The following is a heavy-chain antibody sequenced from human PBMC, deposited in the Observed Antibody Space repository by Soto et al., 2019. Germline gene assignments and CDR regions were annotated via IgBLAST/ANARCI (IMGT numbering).Heavy chain of an antibody. J-gene: IGHJ5*02. Sequence: SETLSLTCAVYGGSFSGYYWSWIRQPPGKGLEWIGEINLSGRTNYNPSLKSRVTISVDTSKNQFSLKLSSVTAADTAVYYCARAVDTGAIAESWGQGTQVTVSS. V-gene: IGHV4-34*01. CDR2: INLSGRT. CDR3: ARAVDTGAIAES. D-gene: IGHD2-2*02. CDR1: GGSFSGYY.